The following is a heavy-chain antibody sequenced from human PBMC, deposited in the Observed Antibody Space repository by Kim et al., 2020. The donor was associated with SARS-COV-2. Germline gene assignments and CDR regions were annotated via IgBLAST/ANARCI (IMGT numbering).Heavy chain of an antibody. V-gene: IGHV1-69*04. Sequence: SVKVSCKASGGTFSSYAISWVRQAPGQGLEWMGRIIPILGIANYAQKFQGRVTITADKSTSTAYMELSSLRSEDTAVYYCARDRGYCSGGSCHDEVGYWGQGTLVTVSS. CDR2: IIPILGIA. J-gene: IGHJ4*02. CDR3: ARDRGYCSGGSCHDEVGY. D-gene: IGHD2-15*01. CDR1: GGTFSSYA.